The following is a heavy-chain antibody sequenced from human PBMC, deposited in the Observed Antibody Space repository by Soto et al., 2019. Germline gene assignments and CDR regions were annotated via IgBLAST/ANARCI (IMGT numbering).Heavy chain of an antibody. CDR3: ARWLGYGPHFDY. J-gene: IGHJ4*02. CDR2: IYYSGST. D-gene: IGHD5-12*01. CDR1: GGSISSVDYY. V-gene: IGHV4-30-4*01. Sequence: PSETLSLTCTVSGGSISSVDYYWSWIRQPPGKGLEWIGYIYYSGSTYYNPSLKSRVTISVDTSKNQFSLKLSSVTAADTAVYYCARWLGYGPHFDYWGQGTLVTVSS.